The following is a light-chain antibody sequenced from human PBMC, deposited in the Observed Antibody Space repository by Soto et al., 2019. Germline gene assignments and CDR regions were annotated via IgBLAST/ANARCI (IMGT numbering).Light chain of an antibody. Sequence: IMLTQSPGTLSLSPGKRATLSFRASQRVSSTYLIWYQQKPGQAPRLLIYGASSRATGVPDRFSGGGSGTDFTLTISRLEPEDFAVYYCQHFVNSLTWTFGQGTKVDIK. J-gene: IGKJ1*01. CDR1: QRVSSTY. CDR3: QHFVNSLTWT. CDR2: GAS. V-gene: IGKV3-20*01.